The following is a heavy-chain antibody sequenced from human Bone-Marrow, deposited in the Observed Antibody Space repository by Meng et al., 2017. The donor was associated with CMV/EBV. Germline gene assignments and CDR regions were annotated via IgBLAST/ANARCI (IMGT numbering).Heavy chain of an antibody. Sequence: ASVKVSCKASGYTFTGYYMHWVRQAPGQGLEWMGWINPNSGGTNYAQKFQGRVTMTRDTSISTAYMELSRLRSDDTAVYYCARDSPPQRIAVAGSWFDPWGQGTLVTVSS. CDR3: ARDSPPQRIAVAGSWFDP. D-gene: IGHD6-19*01. V-gene: IGHV1-2*02. J-gene: IGHJ5*02. CDR2: INPNSGGT. CDR1: GYTFTGYY.